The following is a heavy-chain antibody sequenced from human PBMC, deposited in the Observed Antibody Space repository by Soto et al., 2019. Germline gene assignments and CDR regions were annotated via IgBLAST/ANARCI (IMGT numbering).Heavy chain of an antibody. CDR2: INHSGST. CDR3: ARLLTNYDILTGYYDY. J-gene: IGHJ4*02. V-gene: IGHV4-34*01. CDR1: GGSFSGYY. Sequence: PSETLSLTCAVYGGSFSGYYWSWIRQPPGKGLEWIGEINHSGSTNYNPSLKSRVTISVDTSKNQFSLKLSSVTAADTAVYYCARLLTNYDILTGYYDYWGQGTLVTVSS. D-gene: IGHD3-9*01.